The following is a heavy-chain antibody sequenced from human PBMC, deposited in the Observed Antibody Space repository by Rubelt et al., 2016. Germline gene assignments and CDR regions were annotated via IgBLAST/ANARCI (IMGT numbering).Heavy chain of an antibody. CDR3: ARTSGYNYDEAFDI. V-gene: IGHV4-59*01. J-gene: IGHJ3*02. D-gene: IGHD5-12*01. CDR2: VYYSGST. CDR1: GGSISSYY. Sequence: QLQLQESGPGLVKPSETLSLTCTVSGGSISSYYWSWIRQPPGKGLEWIGYVYYSGSTNYNPSIKSRVTISVDTSKNQFSLRLSSVTAADTAVYYCARTSGYNYDEAFDIWGQGTMVTVSS.